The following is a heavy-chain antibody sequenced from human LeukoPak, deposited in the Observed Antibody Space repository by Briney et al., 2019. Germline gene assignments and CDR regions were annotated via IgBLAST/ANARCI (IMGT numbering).Heavy chain of an antibody. J-gene: IGHJ4*02. CDR3: ARGGSIAAH. Sequence: PGGSLRLSCAASGFTFSSYSMNWVRQAPGKGLEWVSYISSSSSTIYYADSVKGRFTISRDNAKNSLYLQMNSLRAEDTAVCYCARGGSIAAHWGQGTLVTVSS. CDR1: GFTFSSYS. D-gene: IGHD6-6*01. CDR2: ISSSSSTI. V-gene: IGHV3-48*01.